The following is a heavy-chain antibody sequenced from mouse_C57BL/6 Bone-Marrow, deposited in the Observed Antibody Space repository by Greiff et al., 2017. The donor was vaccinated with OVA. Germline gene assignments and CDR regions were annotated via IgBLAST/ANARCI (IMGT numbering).Heavy chain of an antibody. CDR1: GFSLTSYA. CDR3: ARNGIYYGSSPWYFDV. J-gene: IGHJ1*03. Sequence: VKLMESGPGLVAPSQSLSITCTVSGFSLTSYAISWVRQPPGKGLEWLGVIWTGGGTNYNSALKSRLSISKDNSKSQVFLKMNSLQTDDTARYYCARNGIYYGSSPWYFDVWGTGTTVTVSS. CDR2: IWTGGGT. V-gene: IGHV2-9-1*01. D-gene: IGHD1-1*01.